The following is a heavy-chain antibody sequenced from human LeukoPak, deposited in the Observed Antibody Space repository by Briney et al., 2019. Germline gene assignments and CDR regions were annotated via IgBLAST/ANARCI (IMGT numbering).Heavy chain of an antibody. CDR1: GGSISSSSLY. V-gene: IGHV4-39*01. J-gene: IGHJ6*03. Sequence: PSETLSLTCTVSGGSISSSSLYWSWIRQPPGKGLEWIGEINHSGSTNYNPSLKSRVTISVDTSKNQFSLKLNSVTAADTAVYYCARSDYGDYEGRYMDVWDKGTTVTVSS. CDR2: INHSGST. CDR3: ARSDYGDYEGRYMDV. D-gene: IGHD4-17*01.